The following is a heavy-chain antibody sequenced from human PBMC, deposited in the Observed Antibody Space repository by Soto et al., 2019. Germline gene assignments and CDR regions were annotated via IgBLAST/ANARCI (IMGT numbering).Heavy chain of an antibody. CDR3: ASLAPNYYDSSGYYFFGAFDI. V-gene: IGHV5-51*01. CDR1: GYSFTSYW. J-gene: IGHJ3*02. CDR2: IYPGDSDT. D-gene: IGHD3-22*01. Sequence: PGESLKISCKGSGYSFTSYWIGWVRQMPGKGLEWMGIIYPGDSDTRYSPSFQGQVTISADKSISTAYLQWSSLKASDTAMYYCASLAPNYYDSSGYYFFGAFDIWGQGTMVTVSS.